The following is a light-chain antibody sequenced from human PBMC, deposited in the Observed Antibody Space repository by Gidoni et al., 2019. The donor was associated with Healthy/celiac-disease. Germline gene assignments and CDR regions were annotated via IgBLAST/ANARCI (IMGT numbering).Light chain of an antibody. Sequence: SYELTQPPSVSVSPGQTASITCSGDKLGDKYACWYQQKPGQSPVLVIYQDSKRPSGIPERFSGSNSGNTATLTISGTQAMDEADYYCQAWDSSTAEVFGGGTTDRP. V-gene: IGLV3-1*01. CDR1: KLGDKY. CDR3: QAWDSSTAEV. J-gene: IGLJ2*01. CDR2: QDS.